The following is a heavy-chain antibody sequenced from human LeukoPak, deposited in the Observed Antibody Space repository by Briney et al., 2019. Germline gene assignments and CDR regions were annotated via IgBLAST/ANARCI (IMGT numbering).Heavy chain of an antibody. D-gene: IGHD3-3*01. CDR2: IIPIFGTA. V-gene: IGHV1-69*05. J-gene: IGHJ4*02. CDR3: AQSGRDFWGGYYHPLFDY. Sequence: SVKVSCKASGGTFSSYAISWVRQAPGQGLEWMGGIIPIFGTANYAQKFQGRVTITTDESTSTAYMELSSLRSEDTAVYYCAQSGRDFWGGYYHPLFDYWGQGTLVTGSS. CDR1: GGTFSSYA.